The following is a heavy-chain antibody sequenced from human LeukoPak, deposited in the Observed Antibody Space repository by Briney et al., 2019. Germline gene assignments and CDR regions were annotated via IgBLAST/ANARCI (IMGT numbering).Heavy chain of an antibody. CDR3: ATRMVPVSGSYYQYYYGMDV. CDR2: FDPEDGET. V-gene: IGHV1-24*01. J-gene: IGHJ6*04. D-gene: IGHD3-10*01. CDR1: GYTLTELS. Sequence: ASVKVSCKVSGYTLTELSMHWVRQAPGKGLEWMGGFDPEDGETIYAQKFQGRVTMTEDTSTDTAYMELSSLRSEDTAVHYCATRMVPVSGSYYQYYYGMDVWGKGTTVTVSS.